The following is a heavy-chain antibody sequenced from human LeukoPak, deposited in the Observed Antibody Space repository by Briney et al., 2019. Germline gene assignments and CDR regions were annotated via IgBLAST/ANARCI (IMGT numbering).Heavy chain of an antibody. D-gene: IGHD2-15*01. CDR2: INHSGST. Sequence: PSETLSLTCAVHGGSFSGYYWSWIRQPPGKGLEWIGEINHSGSTNYNPSLKSRVTISVDTSENQFSLKLSSVTAADTAVYYCARGLIRGAQDSWGQGTMVTVSS. CDR3: ARGLIRGAQDS. J-gene: IGHJ3*02. CDR1: GGSFSGYY. V-gene: IGHV4-34*01.